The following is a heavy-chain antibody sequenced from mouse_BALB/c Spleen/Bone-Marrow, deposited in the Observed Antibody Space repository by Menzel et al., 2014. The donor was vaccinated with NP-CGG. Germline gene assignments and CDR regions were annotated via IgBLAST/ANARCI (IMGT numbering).Heavy chain of an antibody. CDR1: GYAFTRYN. CDR3: ARELSRAMDY. CDR2: IDPYSGGT. D-gene: IGHD2-12*01. J-gene: IGHJ4*01. Sequence: EVQLQRSGPELVKPGASVKVSCKASGYAFTRYNMYWVKQSHGKSLEWIGYIDPYSGGTNYNQKFEGKATLTVDKSSSTAYMHLSSLTSEDSAVYYCARELSRAMDYWGQGTSVTVSS. V-gene: IGHV1S135*01.